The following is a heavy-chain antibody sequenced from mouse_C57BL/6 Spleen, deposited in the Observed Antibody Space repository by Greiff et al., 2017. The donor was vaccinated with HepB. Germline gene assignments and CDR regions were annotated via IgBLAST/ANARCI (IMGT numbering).Heavy chain of an antibody. CDR3: AISYDYDAFAY. J-gene: IGHJ3*01. CDR2: IHPSDSDT. D-gene: IGHD2-4*01. Sequence: QVHVKQPGAELVKPGASVKVSCKASGYTFTSYWMHWVKQRPGQGLEWIGRIHPSDSDTNYNQKFKGKATLTVDKSSSTAYMQLSSLTSEDSAVYYCAISYDYDAFAYWGQGTLVTVSA. V-gene: IGHV1-74*01. CDR1: GYTFTSYW.